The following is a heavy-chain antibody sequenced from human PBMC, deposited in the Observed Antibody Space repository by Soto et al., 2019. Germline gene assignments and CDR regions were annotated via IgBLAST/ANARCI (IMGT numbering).Heavy chain of an antibody. CDR2: ISDEGSNK. J-gene: IGHJ5*02. V-gene: IGHV3-30-3*01. CDR1: GFTFSNYG. CDR3: ARGLVVVINRDWFDP. D-gene: IGHD2-2*01. Sequence: QVQLVESGGGVVQPGRSLRLSCAASGFTFSNYGMHWVRQAPGKGLEWVAVISDEGSNKYYADSVKGRFSISRDNSKNTLYLQMNSLRPEHTAIYYCARGLVVVINRDWFDPWGQGTLVIVSS.